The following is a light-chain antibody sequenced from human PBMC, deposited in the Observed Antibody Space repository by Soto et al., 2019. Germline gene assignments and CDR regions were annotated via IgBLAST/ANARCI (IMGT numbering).Light chain of an antibody. J-gene: IGKJ1*01. Sequence: DIVLTQSPGTLSLSPGERATLSCRTSQSVSSIYLAWYQQKPGQAPRPLIYGASSRATVIPDRFSGSGSGTDFTLTISRLEPEDFAVYFCQHYGSSSWTFGQGTNVEFK. CDR3: QHYGSSSWT. CDR2: GAS. CDR1: QSVSSIY. V-gene: IGKV3-20*01.